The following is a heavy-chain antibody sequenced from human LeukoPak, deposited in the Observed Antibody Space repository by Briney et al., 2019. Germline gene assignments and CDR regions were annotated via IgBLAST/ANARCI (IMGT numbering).Heavy chain of an antibody. V-gene: IGHV1-18*01. CDR3: ARDNDEPLNWFDP. CDR1: GYTFINYG. CDR2: ISTYNGNT. D-gene: IGHD1-1*01. Sequence: ASVKVSCKTSGYTFINYGINWVRQAPGQGLEWMGWISTYNGNTNYAQKLQGRVTMTTDTSTSIAYMELRSLRSDDTAVYYCARDNDEPLNWFDPWGQGTLVTVSS. J-gene: IGHJ5*02.